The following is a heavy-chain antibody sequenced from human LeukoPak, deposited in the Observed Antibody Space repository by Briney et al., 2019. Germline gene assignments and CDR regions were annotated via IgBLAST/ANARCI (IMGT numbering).Heavy chain of an antibody. CDR1: GFTFSSYA. D-gene: IGHD3-22*01. Sequence: SGGPLRLSCAASGFTFSSYAMSWVRQAPGKGLEWVSAISGSGGSTYYADSVKGRFTISRDNSKNTLYLQMNSLRAEDTAVYYCGGDYDSSGNFDYWGQGTLATVSS. V-gene: IGHV3-23*01. CDR2: ISGSGGST. CDR3: GGDYDSSGNFDY. J-gene: IGHJ4*02.